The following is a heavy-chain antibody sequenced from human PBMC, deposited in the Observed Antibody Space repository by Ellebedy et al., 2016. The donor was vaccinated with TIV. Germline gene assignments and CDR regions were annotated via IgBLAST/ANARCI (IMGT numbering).Heavy chain of an antibody. CDR1: GYSLTELS. Sequence: AASVKVSCKVSGYSLTELSMHWVRQAPGQGLEWMGIINPSGGSTSYAQKFQGRVTMTRDTSTSTVYMELSSLRSEDTAVYYCASPRTHGRGRVYYYGMDVWGQGTTVTVSS. CDR3: ASPRTHGRGRVYYYGMDV. V-gene: IGHV1-46*01. J-gene: IGHJ6*02. CDR2: INPSGGST. D-gene: IGHD3-16*01.